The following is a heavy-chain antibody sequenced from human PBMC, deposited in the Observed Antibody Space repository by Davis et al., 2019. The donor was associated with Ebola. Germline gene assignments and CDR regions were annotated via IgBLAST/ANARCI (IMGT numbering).Heavy chain of an antibody. CDR1: GFTFSDHY. CDR2: TRNKANSYTT. D-gene: IGHD6-19*01. Sequence: GGSLRLSCAASGFTFSDHYMDCVRQAPGKGLEWVGRTRNKANSYTTEYAASVKGRFTISRDDSKNSLYLQMNSLKTEDTAVYYCARGLKVAGRIRYYYYGMDVWGQGTTVTVSS. CDR3: ARGLKVAGRIRYYYYGMDV. J-gene: IGHJ6*02. V-gene: IGHV3-72*01.